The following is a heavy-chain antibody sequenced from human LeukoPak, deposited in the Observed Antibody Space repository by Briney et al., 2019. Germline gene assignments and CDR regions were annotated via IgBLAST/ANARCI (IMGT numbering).Heavy chain of an antibody. Sequence: GGPLRLSCAASGFTFSSYGMHWVRQAPGKGLEWVAVISYDGSNKYYADSVKGRFTISRDNSKNTLYLQMNSLRAEDTAVYYCAKDLYYYGSGGFYYGMDVWGQGTMVTVSS. CDR1: GFTFSSYG. V-gene: IGHV3-30*18. CDR2: ISYDGSNK. D-gene: IGHD3-10*01. J-gene: IGHJ6*02. CDR3: AKDLYYYGSGGFYYGMDV.